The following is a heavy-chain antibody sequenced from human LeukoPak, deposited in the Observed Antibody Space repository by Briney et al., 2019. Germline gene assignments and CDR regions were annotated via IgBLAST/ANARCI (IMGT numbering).Heavy chain of an antibody. V-gene: IGHV3-23*01. CDR3: AKIYSRYFDY. D-gene: IGHD5-18*01. Sequence: GGSLRLSCAASGFTFSNYAMSWVRQAPGKGLEWVSTISGSGGTTYYADSVKGRFTISRDNSENTLFLQMNSLRAEDTAVYYCAKIYSRYFDYWGQGTLVTVSS. CDR1: GFTFSNYA. J-gene: IGHJ4*02. CDR2: ISGSGGTT.